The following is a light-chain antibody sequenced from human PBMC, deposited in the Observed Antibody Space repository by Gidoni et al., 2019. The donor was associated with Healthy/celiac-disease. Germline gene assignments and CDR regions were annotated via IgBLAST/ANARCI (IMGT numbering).Light chain of an antibody. Sequence: ILMTQSPATLSVSPGERATLSCRASQSVSSNLSWYQQKPGQAPRLLIYGASTRATGIPARFSGSGSGTEFTLTISSLQSEDFAVYYCQQYNNWPPLTFGGGNKVEIK. CDR2: GAS. V-gene: IGKV3-15*01. J-gene: IGKJ4*01. CDR3: QQYNNWPPLT. CDR1: QSVSSN.